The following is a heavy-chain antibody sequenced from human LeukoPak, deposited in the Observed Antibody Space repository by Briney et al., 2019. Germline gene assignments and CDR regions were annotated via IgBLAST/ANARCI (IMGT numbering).Heavy chain of an antibody. V-gene: IGHV1-2*02. D-gene: IGHD3-22*01. CDR2: INPNSGGT. Sequence: GASVKVSCKASGYTFTGYYMHWVRQAPGQGLEWMGWINPNSGGTNYAQKFQGRVTMTRDTSISTAYMELSRLRSDDTAVYYCARAYYDSSGYYLNYFDYWGQGTLVTVSS. J-gene: IGHJ4*02. CDR1: GYTFTGYY. CDR3: ARAYYDSSGYYLNYFDY.